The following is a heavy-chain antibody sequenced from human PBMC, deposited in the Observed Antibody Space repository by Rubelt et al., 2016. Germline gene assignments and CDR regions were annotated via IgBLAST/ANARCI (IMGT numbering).Heavy chain of an antibody. CDR3: ARHGRAAARYYV. D-gene: IGHD6-13*01. J-gene: IGHJ6*02. Sequence: QVQLQESGPGLVKPSETLSLTCSVSGGSISSYYWSWIRQPPGKGLEWIGYIYYSGSTNYNPSLKSRVTISVDTSKNQFSRKLSSVTAADTAVYYCARHGRAAARYYVWGQGTTVTVSS. CDR2: IYYSGST. CDR1: GGSISSYY. V-gene: IGHV4-59*08.